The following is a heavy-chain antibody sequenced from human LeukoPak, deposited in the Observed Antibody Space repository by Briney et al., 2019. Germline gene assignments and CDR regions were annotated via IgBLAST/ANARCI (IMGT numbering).Heavy chain of an antibody. CDR2: ITSSCGST. V-gene: IGHV3-23*01. CDR1: GFTFSSYA. D-gene: IGHD3-22*01. Sequence: GWSLTLSCAASGFTFSSYAMSWVRQAPGKGLEWVSSITSSCGSTYYAGSVKGQFTNSRDNSMKTVYLQMNSLRAEDTAVYYCAKDRPNYYDSSGHYYRRNGDYWGQGTLVTVSS. CDR3: AKDRPNYYDSSGHYYRRNGDY. J-gene: IGHJ4*02.